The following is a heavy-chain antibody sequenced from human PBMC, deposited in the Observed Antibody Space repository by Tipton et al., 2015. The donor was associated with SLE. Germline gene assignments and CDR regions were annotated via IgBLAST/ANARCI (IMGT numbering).Heavy chain of an antibody. V-gene: IGHV4-61*02. J-gene: IGHJ4*02. CDR3: AREGYSSGWYGDFDH. CDR2: IHHTGNT. CDR1: GGALSSGDYY. D-gene: IGHD6-19*01. Sequence: TLSLTCSVSGGALSSGDYYWNWIRQPAGKGLEWIGRIHHTGNTNYNPALWSRVTMSLDTSKNQFSLTLSSVTASDTAIYYCAREGYSSGWYGDFDHWGQGTLVTVSA.